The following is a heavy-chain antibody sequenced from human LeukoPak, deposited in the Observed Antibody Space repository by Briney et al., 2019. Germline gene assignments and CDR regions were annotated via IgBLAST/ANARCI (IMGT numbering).Heavy chain of an antibody. J-gene: IGHJ6*03. V-gene: IGHV3-30*02. CDR2: IRSGGSG. CDR3: TKAVYYYYIDV. CDR1: GFTFSNYD. Sequence: GGSLRLSCAASGFTFSNYDMHWVRQAPGKGLEWGAFIRSGGSGYYADSVKGRFTISRDNSKNTLYLQMNSLRAEDTALYYCTKAVYYYYIDVWGNGTTVTVSS.